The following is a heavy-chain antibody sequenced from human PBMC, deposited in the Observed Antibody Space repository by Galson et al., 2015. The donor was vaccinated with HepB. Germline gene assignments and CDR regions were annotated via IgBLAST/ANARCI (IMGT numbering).Heavy chain of an antibody. CDR3: AKDGILVNYYFYYMDV. J-gene: IGHJ6*03. CDR1: GFTLRSNG. Sequence: SLRLSCAASGFTLRSNGMHWVRQAPGKGLEWVAFMSYDGSSKYYEDSVKGRFTISRDNSKNTLYLQMNSLRPEDTAVYHCAKDGILVNYYFYYMDVWGKGTTVTVSS. CDR2: MSYDGSSK. D-gene: IGHD2-21*01. V-gene: IGHV3-30*18.